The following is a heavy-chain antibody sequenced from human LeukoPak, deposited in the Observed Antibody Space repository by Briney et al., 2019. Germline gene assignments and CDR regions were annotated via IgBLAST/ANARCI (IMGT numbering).Heavy chain of an antibody. V-gene: IGHV1-8*03. Sequence: ASVKVSCKASGYTFTSYGISWVRQAPGQGLEWMGWMNPNNGNTGYAQKFQGRVTITRNTSTTTAYMELSSLRSEDTAVYYCARVTRDFYYYMGVWGTGTTVTVSS. CDR3: ARVTRDFYYYMGV. CDR1: GYTFTSYG. CDR2: MNPNNGNT. D-gene: IGHD2-2*01. J-gene: IGHJ6*03.